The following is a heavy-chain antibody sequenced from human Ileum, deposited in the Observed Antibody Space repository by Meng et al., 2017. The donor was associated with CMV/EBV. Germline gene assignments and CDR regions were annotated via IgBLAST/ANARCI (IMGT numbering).Heavy chain of an antibody. J-gene: IGHJ4*02. CDR3: ARAAARGVPVDY. CDR2: VSPGGI. D-gene: IGHD3-10*01. V-gene: IGHV4-4*07. Sequence: VVLKSAVPGLWKPSAPRSVDGSVTGVALRNYYWTWIRQPAGKGLEFIGRVSPGGIEYNPSLMSRVTMSLDTSRNQLSLNLNSVTAADTAVYYCARAAARGVPVDYWGQGILVTVSS. CDR1: GVALRNYY.